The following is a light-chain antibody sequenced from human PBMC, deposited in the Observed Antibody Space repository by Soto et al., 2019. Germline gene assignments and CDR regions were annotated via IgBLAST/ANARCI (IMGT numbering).Light chain of an antibody. CDR3: ISYTGSSTSYV. V-gene: IGLV2-14*01. J-gene: IGLJ1*01. CDR2: GVS. CDR1: RSDIGSYNY. Sequence: QSALTQHASVSGSPGQSITISCSGTRSDIGSYNYVAWYQQFPGKTPKILIYGVSNRPSGVSSRFSGSKSGNTASLTISGLQAEDEADYYCISYTGSSTSYVFGSGTKLTVL.